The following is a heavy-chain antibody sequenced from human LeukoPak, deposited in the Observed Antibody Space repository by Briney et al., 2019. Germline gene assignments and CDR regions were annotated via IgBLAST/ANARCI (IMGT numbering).Heavy chain of an antibody. CDR2: TWYDGRNK. CDR1: GITFNA. Sequence: PGGSLRLSCAASGITFNAIHWVRQAPGKGLEWVALTWYDGRNKYYADSVKGRFTISIDNSKNMVYLHMNSLRADDTAVYYCARELFGSGSSPDYWGQGTLVTVSS. J-gene: IGHJ4*02. D-gene: IGHD3-10*01. V-gene: IGHV3-33*01. CDR3: ARELFGSGSSPDY.